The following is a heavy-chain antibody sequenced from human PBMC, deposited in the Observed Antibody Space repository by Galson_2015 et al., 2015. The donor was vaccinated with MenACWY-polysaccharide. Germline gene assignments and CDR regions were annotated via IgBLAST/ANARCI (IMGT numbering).Heavy chain of an antibody. CDR3: ARDCGYCDPASRSVGCSDP. CDR1: GYNFTTYG. D-gene: IGHD3-22*01. Sequence: SVKVSCKASGYNFTTYGINWVRQAPGERLEWMGWVRPYNGHTNYVQKLQGRITMTTDTSTSTAYMELRSLRPDDTAVYFCARDCGYCDPASRSVGCSDPRGQGTLVTVSS. J-gene: IGHJ5*02. CDR2: VRPYNGHT. V-gene: IGHV1-18*01.